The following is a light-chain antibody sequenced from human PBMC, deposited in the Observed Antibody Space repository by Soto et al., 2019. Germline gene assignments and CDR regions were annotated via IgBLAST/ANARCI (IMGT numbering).Light chain of an antibody. CDR2: EVT. CDR1: SSDIGTYYY. V-gene: IGLV2-14*01. Sequence: QSVLTQPASVSGSPGQSITISCTGTSSDIGTYYYVSWYQQHPGKAPKVILYEVTIRPSGVSNRFSGSNSGNTASLTIAGLQAEDEADYYCSSYTSSNSVIFGGGTKLTVL. CDR3: SSYTSSNSVI. J-gene: IGLJ2*01.